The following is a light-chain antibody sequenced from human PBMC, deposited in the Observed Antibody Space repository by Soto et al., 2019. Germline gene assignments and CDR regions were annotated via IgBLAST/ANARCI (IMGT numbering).Light chain of an antibody. V-gene: IGKV3D-15*01. J-gene: IGKJ5*01. CDR1: QSIRTW. CDR2: GAS. Sequence: TQSPSALAAPVGGGVTSTCRASQSIRTWLAWYQQKPGQAPRLLISGASTRATGVPARFSGSGSGTEFTLTITSLQSEDFAVYCCQQYNNWPLTCGPGTRREIK. CDR3: QQYNNWPLT.